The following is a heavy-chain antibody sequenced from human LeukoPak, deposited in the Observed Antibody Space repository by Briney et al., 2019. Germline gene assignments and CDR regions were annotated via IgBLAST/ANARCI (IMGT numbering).Heavy chain of an antibody. Sequence: SETLSLTCTVSGGSISSYSWSWIRQPAGKGLEWIGRIDTRGSTTYNPSLKSRVTMSVDTSKNQFSLRLSSVTAADTAMYYCAREDSGISDDAFDIWGQGTMVTISS. CDR2: IDTRGST. CDR1: GGSISSYS. CDR3: AREDSGISDDAFDI. J-gene: IGHJ3*02. V-gene: IGHV4-4*07. D-gene: IGHD1-26*01.